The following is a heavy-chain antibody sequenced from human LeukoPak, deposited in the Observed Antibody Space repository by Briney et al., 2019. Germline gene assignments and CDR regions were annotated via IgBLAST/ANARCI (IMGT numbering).Heavy chain of an antibody. CDR1: GFSLTTSGVC. V-gene: IGHV2-70*11. J-gene: IGHJ4*02. D-gene: IGHD3-22*01. CDR2: IDWDDDE. Sequence: ESGPTLVNPTQTLTLTCTFSGFSLTTSGVCVSWIRQPPGKALEWLARIDWDDDEYYSTSLKTRLTISKDTSKKQVVLTMANMDAVDTATYYCARAREEFYDNNGHYYARGILAFDYWGQGTLVTVSS. CDR3: ARAREEFYDNNGHYYARGILAFDY.